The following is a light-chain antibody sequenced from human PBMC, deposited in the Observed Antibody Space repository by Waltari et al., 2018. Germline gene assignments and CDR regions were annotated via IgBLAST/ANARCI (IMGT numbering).Light chain of an antibody. V-gene: IGKV2-28*01. CDR2: LGS. J-gene: IGKJ1*01. CDR3: MQSLETPRT. CDR1: QSLLYSHGYSY. Sequence: DIVMTQSPLFLSVTPGEPASISCRSRQSLLYSHGYSYLDWYVQKTGQSPQLLIYLGSNRTSGVPDRFSGSGSGTDFTLKISRVEAEDVGVYYCMQSLETPRTFGQGTKVEIK.